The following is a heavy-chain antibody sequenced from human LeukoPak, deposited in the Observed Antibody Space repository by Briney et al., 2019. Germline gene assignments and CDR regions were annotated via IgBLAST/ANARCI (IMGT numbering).Heavy chain of an antibody. CDR1: GFTFRSYA. CDR3: AKTDSSDYSYYFDY. D-gene: IGHD3-22*01. V-gene: IGHV3-23*01. CDR2: ISGSGGRT. Sequence: GGSLRLSCAGSGFTFRSYAMSWVRQAPGKGLEWVSAISGSGGRTYYADSVKGRFTVSRDNSKSTLYLQMNSLRAEDTAVYYCAKTDSSDYSYYFDYWGQGTLVTVSS. J-gene: IGHJ4*02.